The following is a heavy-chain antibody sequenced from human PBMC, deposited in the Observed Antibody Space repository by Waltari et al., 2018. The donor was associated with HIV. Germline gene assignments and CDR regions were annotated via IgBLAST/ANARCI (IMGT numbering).Heavy chain of an antibody. CDR1: GGSISSYY. V-gene: IGHV4-59*01. J-gene: IGHJ4*02. CDR2: IYYSGST. CDR3: ARNSEGYGGNPVEFDY. D-gene: IGHD4-17*01. Sequence: QVQLQESGPGLVKPSETLSLTCTVSGGSISSYYWSWIRQPPGKGLEWIGYIYYSGSTNYNPSLKSRVTISVDTSKNQFSLKLSSVTAADTAVYYCARNSEGYGGNPVEFDYWGQGTLVTVSS.